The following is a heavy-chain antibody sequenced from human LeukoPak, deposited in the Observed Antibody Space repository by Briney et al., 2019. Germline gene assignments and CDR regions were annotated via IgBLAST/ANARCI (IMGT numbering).Heavy chain of an antibody. CDR2: IYYSGST. CDR3: ARDLAYRSSSYYYYYLDV. CDR1: GGSISSSNW. V-gene: IGHV4-4*02. J-gene: IGHJ6*03. Sequence: PSETLSLTCAVSGGSISSSNWWSWLRQPPGKGLEWIGRIYYSGSTNYNPSLKSRVTISVDTYKNQFSLKLSSVTAADTAVYYCARDLAYRSSSYYYYYLDVWGKGTTVTVSS. D-gene: IGHD6-6*01.